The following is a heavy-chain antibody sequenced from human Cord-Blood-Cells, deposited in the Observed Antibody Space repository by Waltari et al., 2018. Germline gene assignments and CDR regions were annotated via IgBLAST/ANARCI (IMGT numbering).Heavy chain of an antibody. Sequence: EVQLLESGGGLVQPGGSLRLSSAASGFTFLRYAMSWVRLAPGMVREWGYASIGSGSSTYYAASVKGRFTISRDNSKNTLYLQMNSLRAEDKAVYYCAIVGATWYFDYWGQGTLVTVSS. V-gene: IGHV3-23*01. J-gene: IGHJ4*02. CDR3: AIVGATWYFDY. CDR2: SIGSGSST. CDR1: GFTFLRYA. D-gene: IGHD1-26*01.